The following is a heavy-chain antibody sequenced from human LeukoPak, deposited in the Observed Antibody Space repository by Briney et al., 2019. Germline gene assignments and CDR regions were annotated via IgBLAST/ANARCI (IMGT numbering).Heavy chain of an antibody. CDR3: ARGPYYYDLYYFDY. CDR1: GFTFSSYW. V-gene: IGHV3-74*01. J-gene: IGHJ4*02. Sequence: PGGSLRLSCAASGFTFSSYWMHWVRQAPGKGLVWVSRINSDGSSTSYADSVKGRFTNSRDNAKNTLYLQMNSLRVEDTAVYYCARGPYYYDLYYFDYWGQGTLVTVSS. D-gene: IGHD3-22*01. CDR2: INSDGSST.